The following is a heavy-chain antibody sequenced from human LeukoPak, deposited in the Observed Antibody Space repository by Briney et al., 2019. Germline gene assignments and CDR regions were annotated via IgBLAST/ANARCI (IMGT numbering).Heavy chain of an antibody. CDR1: GCTFTGYY. CDR3: ARRCYYFDY. V-gene: IGHV1-2*02. D-gene: IGHD2-15*01. CDR2: INPNSGGT. Sequence: GASVKVSCKASGCTFTGYYMHWVRQAPGQGLEWMGWINPNSGGTNYAQKFQGRVTMTRDTSISSAYMELSRLRSDAPAVYFCARRCYYFDYWGQGTLVTVSS. J-gene: IGHJ4*02.